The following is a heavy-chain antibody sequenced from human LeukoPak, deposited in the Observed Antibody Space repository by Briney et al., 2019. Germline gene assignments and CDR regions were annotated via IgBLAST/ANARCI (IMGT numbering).Heavy chain of an antibody. D-gene: IGHD2-2*01. J-gene: IGHJ2*01. Sequence: SVKVSCKASGGTFISYAISWVRQAPGQGLEWMGRIIPILGIANYAQKFQGRVTITADKSTSTAYMELSSLRSEDTAVYYCARVGWNIVVVPAASGYFDLWGRGTLVTVSS. CDR3: ARVGWNIVVVPAASGYFDL. V-gene: IGHV1-69*04. CDR2: IIPILGIA. CDR1: GGTFISYA.